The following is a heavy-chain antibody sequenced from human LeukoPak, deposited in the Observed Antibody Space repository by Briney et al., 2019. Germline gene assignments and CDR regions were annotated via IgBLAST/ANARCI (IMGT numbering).Heavy chain of an antibody. J-gene: IGHJ4*02. CDR1: GYTFTSYG. V-gene: IGHV1-18*01. CDR3: ARLDDNKYYFDY. Sequence: ASVKVSCKASGYTFTSYGISWVRQAPGQGPEWMGWISAYNGNTNYAQKLQGRVTMTTDTSTSTAYMELRSLRSDDTAVYYCARLDDNKYYFDYWGQGTLVTVSS. D-gene: IGHD5-24*01. CDR2: ISAYNGNT.